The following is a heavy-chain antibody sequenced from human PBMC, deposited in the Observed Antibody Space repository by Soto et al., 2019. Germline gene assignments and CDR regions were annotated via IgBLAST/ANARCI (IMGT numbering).Heavy chain of an antibody. J-gene: IGHJ4*02. Sequence: QVQLVQSGAEVKKPGASVKVSCKASGYTFTTYYMHWVRQAPGQGLEWMGIISPYGGRTSYAQKFQGSVPMTRDTSTRTVYMELSSLKSEDTAVYYCATRDPGHYWGQGNLVTVTS. CDR3: ATRDPGHY. CDR2: ISPYGGRT. V-gene: IGHV1-46*01. CDR1: GYTFTTYY.